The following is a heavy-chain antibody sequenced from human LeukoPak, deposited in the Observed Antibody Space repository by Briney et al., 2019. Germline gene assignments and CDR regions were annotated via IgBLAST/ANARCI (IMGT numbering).Heavy chain of an antibody. J-gene: IGHJ4*02. Sequence: PGGSLRLSCAASGFTFSSYSMNWVRQAPGKGLEWISYISDSSTTIYYADSVKGRFTVSRDNAKNSLYLQMNSLRAEDTAVYYCARDHGSSSSFDYWGQGSLVTVSS. CDR2: ISDSSTTI. CDR1: GFTFSSYS. V-gene: IGHV3-48*01. D-gene: IGHD2-15*01. CDR3: ARDHGSSSSFDY.